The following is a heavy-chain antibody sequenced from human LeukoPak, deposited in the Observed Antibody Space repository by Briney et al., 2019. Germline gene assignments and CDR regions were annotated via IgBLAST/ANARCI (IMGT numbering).Heavy chain of an antibody. Sequence: PGGSLRLSCAASGFTFSDYYMSWIRQAPGKGLEWLSYIISTGGTIYYADSVKGRFTISRDNSKNTLYLQMNSLRAEDTAVYYCAKKTIVGATVDAFDIWGQGTMVTVSS. CDR1: GFTFSDYY. D-gene: IGHD1-26*01. J-gene: IGHJ3*02. CDR2: IISTGGTI. CDR3: AKKTIVGATVDAFDI. V-gene: IGHV3-11*04.